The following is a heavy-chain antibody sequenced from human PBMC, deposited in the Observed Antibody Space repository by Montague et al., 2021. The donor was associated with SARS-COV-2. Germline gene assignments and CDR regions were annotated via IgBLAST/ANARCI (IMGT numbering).Heavy chain of an antibody. J-gene: IGHJ4*02. Sequence: SETLPLTCTVSGGSVSSGGYYWSWIRQPPGKGLEWIGYIYYSGSTNYNPSLKSRVTISPDTSKNQFSLKLTSVTAADTAVYYCARVSLAAAATRSDYWGQGTLVTVSS. CDR3: ARVSLAAAATRSDY. V-gene: IGHV4-61*08. CDR1: GGSVSSGGYY. D-gene: IGHD6-13*01. CDR2: IYYSGST.